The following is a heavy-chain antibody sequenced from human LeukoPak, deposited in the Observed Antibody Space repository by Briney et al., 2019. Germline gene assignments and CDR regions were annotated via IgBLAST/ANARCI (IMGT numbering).Heavy chain of an antibody. D-gene: IGHD2-15*01. V-gene: IGHV3-7*01. J-gene: IGHJ6*03. CDR2: IKQDGSEK. Sequence: PGGSLRLSCAASGFTFSSYWMSWVRQAPGRGLEWVADIKQDGSEKYYVDSVKGRFTISRDNAKNSLYLQMNSLRAEDTAVYYCARDRVVPSHYYYYMDVWGKGTTVTVSS. CDR3: ARDRVVPSHYYYYMDV. CDR1: GFTFSSYW.